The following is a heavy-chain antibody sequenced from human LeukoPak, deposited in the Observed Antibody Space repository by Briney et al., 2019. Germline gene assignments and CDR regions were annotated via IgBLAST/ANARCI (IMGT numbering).Heavy chain of an antibody. D-gene: IGHD2-2*03. Sequence: SQTLSLTCTVSGGSISSGSYYWSWIRQPAGKGLEWIGRIYTSGSTNYNPSLKSRVTISVDTSKNQFSLKLSSVTAADTAVYYCERSRPWIRHFDYWGQGTLVTVSS. CDR3: ERSRPWIRHFDY. V-gene: IGHV4-61*02. CDR2: IYTSGST. CDR1: GGSISSGSYY. J-gene: IGHJ4*02.